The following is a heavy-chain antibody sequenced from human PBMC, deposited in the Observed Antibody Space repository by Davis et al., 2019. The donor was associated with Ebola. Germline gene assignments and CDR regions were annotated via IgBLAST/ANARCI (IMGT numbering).Heavy chain of an antibody. D-gene: IGHD3-9*01. V-gene: IGHV3-7*03. CDR2: IKQDGSEK. CDR3: ARGLRYGDY. J-gene: IGHJ4*02. CDR1: GLTFSIYW. Sequence: GGSLRLSCAASGLTFSIYWMSWVRQAPGKGLEWVANIKQDGSEKYYVDSVKGRFTISRDNAKNSLYLQMNSLRAEDTAVYYCARGLRYGDYWGQGTLVTVSS.